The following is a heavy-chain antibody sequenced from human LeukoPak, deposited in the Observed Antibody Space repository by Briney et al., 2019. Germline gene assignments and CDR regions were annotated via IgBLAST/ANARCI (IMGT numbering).Heavy chain of an antibody. CDR2: IRGSGGGA. D-gene: IGHD2-8*01. J-gene: IGHJ4*02. V-gene: IGHV3-23*01. Sequence: GGSLRLSCAASGFTFSSYAMSWVRQAPGKGLEWVAAIRGSGGGAYYADSVRGRFTISRDNSRNTLSLQMNSLKAEDTAIYYCAKDVQFHYDTTNYFFYDCWGQGTLVTVYS. CDR3: AKDVQFHYDTTNYFFYDC. CDR1: GFTFSSYA.